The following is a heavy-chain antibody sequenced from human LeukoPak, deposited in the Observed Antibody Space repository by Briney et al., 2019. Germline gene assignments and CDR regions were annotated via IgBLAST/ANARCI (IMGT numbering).Heavy chain of an antibody. J-gene: IGHJ4*02. CDR2: INHSGST. V-gene: IGHV4-34*01. Sequence: SETLSLTCAVYGGSFSAYYWSWIRQPPGKGLEWIGEINHSGSTNYNPSLKSRVTISVDTSKNQFSLKLSSVTAADTAVYYCARGLRYYYDSSGYRLFDYWGQGTLVTVSS. D-gene: IGHD3-22*01. CDR3: ARGLRYYYDSSGYRLFDY. CDR1: GGSFSAYY.